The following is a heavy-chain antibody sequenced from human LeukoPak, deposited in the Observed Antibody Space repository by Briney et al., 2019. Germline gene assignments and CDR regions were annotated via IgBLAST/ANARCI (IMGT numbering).Heavy chain of an antibody. CDR1: GYTFTSYD. V-gene: IGHV1-8*01. CDR3: ARGDNYYDSSAYDH. Sequence: ASVKVSCKASGYTFTSYDINWVRQATGEGLEWMGWMNPNSGNTGYAQKFQGRVTMTRNTSISTAYMELSSLRSEDTAVYYCARGDNYYDSSAYDHWGQGTLVTVSS. J-gene: IGHJ5*02. CDR2: MNPNSGNT. D-gene: IGHD3-22*01.